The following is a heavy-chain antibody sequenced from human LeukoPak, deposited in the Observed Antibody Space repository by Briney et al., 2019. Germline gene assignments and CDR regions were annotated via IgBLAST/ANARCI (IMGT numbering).Heavy chain of an antibody. V-gene: IGHV1-46*01. CDR2: INPSGGST. CDR3: ATHKDTAMVQYYFDY. Sequence: ASVKVSYKASGYTFTSYYMHWVRQAPGQGLEWMGIINPSGGSTSYAQKFQGRVTMTRDTSTSTVYMELSSLRSEDTAVYYCATHKDTAMVQYYFDYWGQGTLVTVSS. D-gene: IGHD5-18*01. CDR1: GYTFTSYY. J-gene: IGHJ4*02.